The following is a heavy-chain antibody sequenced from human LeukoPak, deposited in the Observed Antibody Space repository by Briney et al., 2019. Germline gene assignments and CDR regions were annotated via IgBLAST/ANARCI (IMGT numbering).Heavy chain of an antibody. J-gene: IGHJ4*02. D-gene: IGHD1-14*01. CDR1: GFTFSSYA. CDR3: ARGVEPLAANTLAY. Sequence: GGSLRLSCADSGFTFSSYAMSWVRQAPGKGLEWVSAIRGSGGTTYYADSVKGRFTISRDNSKNTLYLEMNSLSPDDTAVYYCARGVEPLAANTLAYWGQGTLVTVSS. V-gene: IGHV3-23*01. CDR2: IRGSGGTT.